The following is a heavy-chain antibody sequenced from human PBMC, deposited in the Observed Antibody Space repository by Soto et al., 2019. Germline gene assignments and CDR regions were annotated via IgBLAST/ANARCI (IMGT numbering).Heavy chain of an antibody. D-gene: IGHD5-12*01. Sequence: GSLRLSCAASGXSFSGFWMHLVRQAQGKGLVWVSRMFTDVSTKYYADSVKGRFNISRDNAKSTLYLQMNSLREEDTAVYYCVRGNTGYGNFDSWGQGNLVTAPQ. CDR3: VRGNTGYGNFDS. V-gene: IGHV3-74*01. CDR2: MFTDVSTK. CDR1: GXSFSGFW. J-gene: IGHJ4*02.